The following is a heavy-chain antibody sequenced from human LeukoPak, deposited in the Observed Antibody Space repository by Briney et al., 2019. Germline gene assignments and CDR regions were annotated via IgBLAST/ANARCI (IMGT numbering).Heavy chain of an antibody. V-gene: IGHV1-18*01. D-gene: IGHD6-19*01. Sequence: ASVKVSCKASGYTFSNYGISWVRQAPGQGLEWMGWISGNNGNTNYAQKFQGRVTMTTDASTSTAYMELRSLRSDDTAVYYCARREPGSGWFRDWGQGTLVTVSS. CDR2: ISGNNGNT. CDR3: ARREPGSGWFRD. CDR1: GYTFSNYG. J-gene: IGHJ4*02.